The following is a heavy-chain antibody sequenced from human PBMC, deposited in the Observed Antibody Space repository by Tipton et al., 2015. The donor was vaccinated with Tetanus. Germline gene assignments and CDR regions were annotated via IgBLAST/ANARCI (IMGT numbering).Heavy chain of an antibody. CDR1: GGSISSFY. V-gene: IGHV4-59*01. CDR3: ARFSYDSGGFYSYFDY. J-gene: IGHJ4*02. D-gene: IGHD3-22*01. CDR2: IYYSGSA. Sequence: TLSLTCTISGGSISSFYWSWIRQPPGKGLEWVGHIYYSGSANYNPSLKSRLTISIDTSNDQLSLRLTSVTAADTAIYYCARFSYDSGGFYSYFDYGGRGTLVTVSS.